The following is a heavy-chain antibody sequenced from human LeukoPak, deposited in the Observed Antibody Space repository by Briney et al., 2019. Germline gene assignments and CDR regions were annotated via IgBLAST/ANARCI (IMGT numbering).Heavy chain of an antibody. CDR2: ITWNGGST. CDR1: GFTFDDHG. CDR3: ARDRSYGAFAS. D-gene: IGHD1-26*01. V-gene: IGHV3-20*04. Sequence: PGGSLRLSCAASGFTFDDHGMNWVRQAPGKGLEWVSGITWNGGSTGYADSVKGRFTISRDNAKSSLYLQMSSLRAEDTALYYCARDRSYGAFASWGQGTLVTVSS. J-gene: IGHJ4*02.